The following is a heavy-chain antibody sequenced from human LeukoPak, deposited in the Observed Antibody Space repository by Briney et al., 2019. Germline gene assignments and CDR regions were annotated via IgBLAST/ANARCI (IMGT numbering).Heavy chain of an antibody. J-gene: IGHJ4*02. CDR3: ARENLSSGSSKPFDY. CDR1: GFTFSSYA. Sequence: PGGSLRLSCAASGFTFSSYAMHWVRQAPGKGLEWVAVISYDGSNKYYADSVKGRFTISRDNSKNTLYLQMNSLRAEDTAVYYCARENLSSGSSKPFDYWGQGTLVTVSS. CDR2: ISYDGSNK. V-gene: IGHV3-30-3*01. D-gene: IGHD3-10*01.